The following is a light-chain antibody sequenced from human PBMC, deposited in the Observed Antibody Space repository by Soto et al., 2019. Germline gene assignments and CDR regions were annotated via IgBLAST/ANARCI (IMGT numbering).Light chain of an antibody. CDR3: QQYGSSAST. CDR1: QSVSSN. J-gene: IGKJ1*01. V-gene: IGKV3-20*01. CDR2: GAS. Sequence: MTQSPATLSLSQEEEATLSCRASQSVSSNLAWYQQKPGQAPRLLIYGASSMATGIPARFSGSGSGTDFTLTISRLEPEDFAAYYCQQYGSSASTFGQGTKVDIK.